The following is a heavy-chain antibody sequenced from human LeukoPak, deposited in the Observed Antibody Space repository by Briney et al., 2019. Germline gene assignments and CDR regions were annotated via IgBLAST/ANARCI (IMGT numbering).Heavy chain of an antibody. CDR3: ARGSEIAAATGVVVYYYYYGMDV. Sequence: SETLSLTCTVSGGSISSSSYYWGWIRQPPGKGLEWIGSIYYSGSTYYNPSLKSRVTISVDTSKNQFSLKLSSVTAADTAVYYCARGSEIAAATGVVVYYYYYGMDVWGQGTTVTVSS. CDR2: IYYSGST. D-gene: IGHD6-13*01. V-gene: IGHV4-39*01. J-gene: IGHJ6*02. CDR1: GGSISSSSYY.